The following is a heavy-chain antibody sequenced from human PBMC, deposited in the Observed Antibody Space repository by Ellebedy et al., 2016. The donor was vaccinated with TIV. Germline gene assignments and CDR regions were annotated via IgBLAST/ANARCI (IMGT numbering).Heavy chain of an antibody. CDR3: ARDQGPYSYGTDY. J-gene: IGHJ4*02. CDR1: GFTFSSYG. CDR2: IWYDGSNK. Sequence: GESLKISCAASGFTFSSYGMHWVRQAPGKGLEWVAVIWYDGSNKYYADSVKGRFTISRDNSKNTLYLQMNSLRAEDTAVYYCARDQGPYSYGTDYWGQGTLVTVSS. V-gene: IGHV3-33*01. D-gene: IGHD5-18*01.